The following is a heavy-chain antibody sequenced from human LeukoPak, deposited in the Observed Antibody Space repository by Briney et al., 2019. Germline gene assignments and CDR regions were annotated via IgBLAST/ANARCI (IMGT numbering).Heavy chain of an antibody. CDR2: IYSGGST. D-gene: IGHD4-17*01. J-gene: IGHJ4*02. CDR3: AKFPTIGDYGD. CDR1: GFTVSSNY. V-gene: IGHV3-53*01. Sequence: GGSLRLSCAASGFTVSSNYVSWVRQAPGKGLEWVSVIYSGGSTYYADSVTGRFTISRDNSKNTLYLQMNSLRVEDTAVYYRAKFPTIGDYGDWVQGTLVTVSS.